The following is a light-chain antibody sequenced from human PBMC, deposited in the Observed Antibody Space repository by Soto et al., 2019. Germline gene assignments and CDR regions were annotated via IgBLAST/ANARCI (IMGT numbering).Light chain of an antibody. V-gene: IGLV1-44*01. CDR3: AAWDGSRDGVV. CDR2: TNN. J-gene: IGLJ2*01. CDR1: GSNIGSQS. Sequence: QLVLTQPPSASGTPGQRVTISCSGSGSNIGSQSVNWYQQLPGTAPKLLIHTNNQRPSGVPDRFSGSKSGTSASLAISGLQSEDEADYYCAAWDGSRDGVVFGGGTKRPS.